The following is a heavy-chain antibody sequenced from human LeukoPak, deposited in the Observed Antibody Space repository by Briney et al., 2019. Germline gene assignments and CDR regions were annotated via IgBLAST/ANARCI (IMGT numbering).Heavy chain of an antibody. D-gene: IGHD1-1*01. CDR3: ARVSSTGGLAY. V-gene: IGHV4-59*08. CDR1: GGSLTNYY. CDR2: IYYNGSS. J-gene: IGHJ4*02. Sequence: SETLSLTCTVSGGSLTNYYWIWIRQPPGKGLEWIGYIYYNGSSNSNPSLKSRVGLSIDTSKNQFSLKVNSMTPRNAAVYYCARVSSTGGLAYWGQGTLVTVSS.